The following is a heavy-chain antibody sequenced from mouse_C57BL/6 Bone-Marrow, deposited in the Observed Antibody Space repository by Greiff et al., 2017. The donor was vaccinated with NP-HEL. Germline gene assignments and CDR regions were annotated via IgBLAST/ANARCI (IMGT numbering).Heavy chain of an antibody. V-gene: IGHV5-12*01. CDR2: ISNGGGST. J-gene: IGHJ3*01. CDR1: GFTFSDYY. CDR3: ARQYDYDSFAY. Sequence: EVKLVESGGGLVQPGGSLKLSCAASGFTFSDYYMYWVRQTPEKRLEWVAYISNGGGSTYYPDTVKGRFTISRDNAKNTLYLQMSRLKSEDTAMYYCARQYDYDSFAYWGQGTLVTVSA. D-gene: IGHD2-4*01.